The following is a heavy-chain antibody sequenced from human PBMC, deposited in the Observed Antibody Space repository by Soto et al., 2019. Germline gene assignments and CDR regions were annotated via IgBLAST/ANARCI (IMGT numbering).Heavy chain of an antibody. CDR2: IYHSGNT. Sequence: QVQLQESGPRLVKPSGTLSLTCAVSGGSISSGRWWTWVRQTPGQGLEWLGEIYHSGNTDYNPSLKSRVSISVDRSKSQFSLNLTSVTAADTAVYYCSTRRGRLYGVDVWGQGTTVTVSS. CDR3: STRRGRLYGVDV. CDR1: GGSISSGRW. D-gene: IGHD1-26*01. V-gene: IGHV4-4*02. J-gene: IGHJ6*02.